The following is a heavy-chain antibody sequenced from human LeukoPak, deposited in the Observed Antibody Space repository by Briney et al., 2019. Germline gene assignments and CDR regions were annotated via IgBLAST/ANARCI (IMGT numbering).Heavy chain of an antibody. CDR2: IYHSGST. V-gene: IGHV4-38-2*01. D-gene: IGHD4-17*01. Sequence: PSETLSLTRAVSGYSISSGYYWGWLRQPPGKGLEWIGSIYHSGSTYYNPSLKSRVTISVDTSENQSSLKLSSVTAADTAVYYCARRRRNGDYGYWGQGTLVTVSS. CDR1: GYSISSGYY. J-gene: IGHJ4*02. CDR3: ARRRRNGDYGY.